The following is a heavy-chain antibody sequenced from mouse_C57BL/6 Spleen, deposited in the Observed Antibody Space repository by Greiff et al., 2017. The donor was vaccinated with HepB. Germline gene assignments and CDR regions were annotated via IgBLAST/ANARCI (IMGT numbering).Heavy chain of an antibody. CDR3: AKSNWDAWFAY. Sequence: EVQGVESGGGLVKPGGSLKLSCAASGFTFSSYAMSWVRQTPEKRLEWVATISDGGSYTYYPDNVKGRFTISRDNAKNNLYLQMSHLKSEDTAMYYCAKSNWDAWFAYWGQGTLVTVSA. CDR2: ISDGGSYT. J-gene: IGHJ3*01. V-gene: IGHV5-4*01. CDR1: GFTFSSYA. D-gene: IGHD4-1*01.